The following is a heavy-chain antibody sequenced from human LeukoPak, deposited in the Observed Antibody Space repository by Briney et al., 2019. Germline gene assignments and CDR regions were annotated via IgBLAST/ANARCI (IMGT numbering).Heavy chain of an antibody. CDR3: AKDLRYFDWFPLDY. CDR2: IRYDGSNK. CDR1: GFTFSSYG. J-gene: IGHJ4*02. D-gene: IGHD3-9*01. V-gene: IGHV3-30*02. Sequence: GGSLRLSCAASGFTFSSYGMHWVRQAPGKGLEWVAFIRYDGSNKYYADSVKGRFTISRDNSKNTLYLQMNSLRAEDTAVYYCAKDLRYFDWFPLDYWGQGTLVTVSS.